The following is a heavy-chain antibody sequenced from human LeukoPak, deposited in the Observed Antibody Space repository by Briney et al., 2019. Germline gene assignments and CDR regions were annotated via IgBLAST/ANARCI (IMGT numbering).Heavy chain of an antibody. CDR2: ITGSGSI. V-gene: IGHV3-69-1*02. CDR1: GFTFTSHS. CDR3: VRDVIHSYFDI. J-gene: IGHJ4*02. D-gene: IGHD2-21*01. Sequence: GGSLRLSCAASGFTFTSHSLDWVRQAPGKGPEWVSSITGSGSIQYADSVKGRFTISRDNAKNSLYLQMDGLRAEDTAVYYCVRDVIHSYFDIWGQGVLVTVSS.